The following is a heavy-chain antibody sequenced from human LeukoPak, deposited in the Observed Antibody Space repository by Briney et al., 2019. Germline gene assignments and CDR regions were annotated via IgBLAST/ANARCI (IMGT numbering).Heavy chain of an antibody. Sequence: ASVKVSCKASGYTFTSYDINWVRQATGQGLKWMGWMNPNSGNTGYAQKFQGRVTMTRNTSISTAYMELSSLRSEDTAVYYCARGLDWSDAFDIWGQGTMVTVSS. J-gene: IGHJ3*02. D-gene: IGHD3-9*01. V-gene: IGHV1-8*01. CDR3: ARGLDWSDAFDI. CDR1: GYTFTSYD. CDR2: MNPNSGNT.